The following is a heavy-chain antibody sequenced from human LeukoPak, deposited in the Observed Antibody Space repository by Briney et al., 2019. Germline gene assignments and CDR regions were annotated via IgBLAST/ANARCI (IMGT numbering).Heavy chain of an antibody. J-gene: IGHJ3*02. V-gene: IGHV3-73*01. D-gene: IGHD1-26*01. CDR3: TSLSGSYYESYDAFDI. CDR2: IRSKANSYAT. CDR1: GFTFSGSA. Sequence: GGSLRLSCAASGFTFSGSAMHWVRQASGKGLGWVGRIRSKANSYATAYAASVKGRFTISRDDSKNTAYLQMNSLKTEDTAVYYCTSLSGSYYESYDAFDIWGRGTMVTVSS.